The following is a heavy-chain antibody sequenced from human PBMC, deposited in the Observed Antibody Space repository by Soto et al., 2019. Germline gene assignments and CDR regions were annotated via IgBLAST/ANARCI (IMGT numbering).Heavy chain of an antibody. J-gene: IGHJ4*02. V-gene: IGHV4-34*01. CDR3: ARTGGVIVPAARDY. CDR1: GGSFSGYY. D-gene: IGHD2-2*01. Sequence: QVQLQQWGAGLLKPSETLSLTCAVYGGSFSGYYWSWIRQPPGKGLEWIGEINHSGSTNYNPSLKSRVTISVDTSKKQFSLKLSSVTAADTAVYYCARTGGVIVPAARDYWGQGTLVTVSS. CDR2: INHSGST.